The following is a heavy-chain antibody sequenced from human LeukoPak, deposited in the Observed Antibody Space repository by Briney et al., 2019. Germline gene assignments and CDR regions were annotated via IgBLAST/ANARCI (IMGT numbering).Heavy chain of an antibody. CDR1: GFTFSSYS. V-gene: IGHV3-21*01. CDR3: ARVTLGVAVASDY. J-gene: IGHJ4*02. D-gene: IGHD6-19*01. CDR2: ISSSSSYI. Sequence: PGGSLRLSYAASGFTFSSYSMNWVRQAPGKGLEWVSSISSSSSYIYHADSVKGRFTISRDNAKNSLYLQMNSLRAEDTAVYYCARVTLGVAVASDYWGQGTLVTVSS.